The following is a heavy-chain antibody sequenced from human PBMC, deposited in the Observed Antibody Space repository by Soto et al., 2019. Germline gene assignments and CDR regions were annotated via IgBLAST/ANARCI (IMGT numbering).Heavy chain of an antibody. J-gene: IGHJ6*02. D-gene: IGHD3-10*01. CDR3: ARKGEAGGSGSYYNVPDYYYGMDV. Sequence: EVQLVESGGGLVQPGGSLRLSCAASGFTFSDDYMDWVRQAPGKGLEWVGRSRNKGNSYTTEYAPSVKGRFTISRDDSKNSLYLQMNSLSTEDTAVYYCARKGEAGGSGSYYNVPDYYYGMDVWGQGTTVTVSS. CDR2: SRNKGNSYTT. CDR1: GFTFSDDY. V-gene: IGHV3-72*01.